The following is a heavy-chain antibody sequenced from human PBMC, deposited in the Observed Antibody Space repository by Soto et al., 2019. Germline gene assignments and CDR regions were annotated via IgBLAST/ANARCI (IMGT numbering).Heavy chain of an antibody. D-gene: IGHD3-22*01. CDR2: VTSSPSSM. J-gene: IGHJ4*02. CDR1: GFTFSWFS. V-gene: IGHV3-21*01. CDR3: AREADFASSGYVLDY. Sequence: GGSLRLSCAASGFTFSWFSMNWVRQAPGKGLEWVSSVTSSPSSMFYADSVKGRFTISRDDAKDSLFLQMNSLRADDTAVYYCAREADFASSGYVLDYWGLGTLVTISS.